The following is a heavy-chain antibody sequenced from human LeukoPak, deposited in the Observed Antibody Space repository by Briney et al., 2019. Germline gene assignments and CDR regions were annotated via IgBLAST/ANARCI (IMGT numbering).Heavy chain of an antibody. CDR1: GYTFTSHG. CDR3: ARESPQELEATGYYYYMDV. J-gene: IGHJ6*03. D-gene: IGHD1-26*01. V-gene: IGHV1-18*04. CDR2: ISAYNGNT. Sequence: GASVKVSCKASGYTFTSHGISWVRQAPGQGLEWMGWISAYNGNTNYAQKLQGRVTMTTDTSTSTAYMELRSLRSDDTAVYYCARESPQELEATGYYYYMDVWGKGTTVTVSS.